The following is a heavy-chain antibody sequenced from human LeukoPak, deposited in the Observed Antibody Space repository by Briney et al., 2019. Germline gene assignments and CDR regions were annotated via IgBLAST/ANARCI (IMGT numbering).Heavy chain of an antibody. D-gene: IGHD3-10*01. CDR3: ARGGQLYEYGSSGTLKYPGYYYYYYMDV. CDR2: IRYDGSNK. V-gene: IGHV3-30*02. CDR1: GFTFSSYG. Sequence: GGSLRLSCAASGFTFSSYGMHWVRQAPGKGLEWVAFIRYDGSNKYYADSVKGRFTISRDNSKNTLYLQMNSLRAEDTAVYYCARGGQLYEYGSSGTLKYPGYYYYYYMDVWGKGTTVTASS. J-gene: IGHJ6*03.